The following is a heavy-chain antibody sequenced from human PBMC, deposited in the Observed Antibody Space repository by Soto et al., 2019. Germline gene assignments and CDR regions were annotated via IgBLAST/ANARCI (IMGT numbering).Heavy chain of an antibody. J-gene: IGHJ4*02. V-gene: IGHV4-31*03. CDR3: ARGNWNYGLAIDY. Sequence: PSETLSLTCTVSGGSISSGGYYWSWIRQHPGKGLEWIGYIYYSGSTYYNPSLKSRVTISVDTSKNQFSLKLSYVTAADTAVYYCARGNWNYGLAIDYSGPGTLVTVSS. D-gene: IGHD1-7*01. CDR2: IYYSGST. CDR1: GGSISSGGYY.